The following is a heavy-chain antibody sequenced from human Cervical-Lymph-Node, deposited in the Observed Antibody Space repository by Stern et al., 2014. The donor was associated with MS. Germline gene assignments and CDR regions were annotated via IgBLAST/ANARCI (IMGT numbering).Heavy chain of an antibody. D-gene: IGHD3-3*01. CDR3: ARDYDFWSGYSAYYYGLDV. CDR2: IKQDGTEK. Sequence: VQLVESGGGLVQPGGSLSVSCAASGFIFSRYWMSWVRQTPGKGLEWVAQIKQDGTEKHYVDSVKGRFTISRDNLKNSLYLQMHSLRAEDTAVYYCARDYDFWSGYSAYYYGLDVWGQGTTVTVS. V-gene: IGHV3-7*01. CDR1: GFIFSRYW. J-gene: IGHJ6*02.